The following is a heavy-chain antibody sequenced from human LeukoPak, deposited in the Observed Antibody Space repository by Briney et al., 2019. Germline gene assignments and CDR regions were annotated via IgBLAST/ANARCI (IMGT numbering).Heavy chain of an antibody. V-gene: IGHV3-74*01. Sequence: PGGSLRLSCAASGFTFSGFWMHWVRQAPGKGQVWISRLHSDGSNTDYADSVKGRFTISRDNAKNTLYLQMNSLSAEDTAVYYCARDNGGYPGHFDYWGQGTLVTVSS. CDR2: LHSDGSNT. J-gene: IGHJ4*02. CDR1: GFTFSGFW. D-gene: IGHD1-26*01. CDR3: ARDNGGYPGHFDY.